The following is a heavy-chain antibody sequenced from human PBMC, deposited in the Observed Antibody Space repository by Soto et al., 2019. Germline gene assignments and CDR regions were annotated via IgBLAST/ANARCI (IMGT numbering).Heavy chain of an antibody. CDR1: GGSINNYY. J-gene: IGHJ6*02. CDR3: AGDPYGMDV. Sequence: QVHFQESGPGLVKPSETLSLTCTVSGGSINNYYCNWVRQPPGKGLEWIGSIHYSGTTHYNPSLENRGTITADSAKIHFCLKLNSVPAADPGVYYRAGDPYGMDVWGQGTTVTVCS. V-gene: IGHV4-59*01. CDR2: IHYSGTT.